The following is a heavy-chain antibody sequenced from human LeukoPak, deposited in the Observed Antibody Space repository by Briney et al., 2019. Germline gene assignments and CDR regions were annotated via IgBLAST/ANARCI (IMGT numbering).Heavy chain of an antibody. J-gene: IGHJ3*02. CDR3: AGGTGSEAFDI. CDR1: GGTFSSYA. CDR2: IFVILGIA. D-gene: IGHD2-15*01. V-gene: IGHV1-69*04. Sequence: SVKVSCKASGGTFSSYATSWVRPAPGEGLEWMGRIFVILGIANSTQTFQGRGTITADKSTSTAYMELSSLRSEDTAVHYCAGGTGSEAFDIWGPGTMVSVSS.